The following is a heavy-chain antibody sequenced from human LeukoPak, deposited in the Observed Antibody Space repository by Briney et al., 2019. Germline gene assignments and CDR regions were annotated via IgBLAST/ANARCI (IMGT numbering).Heavy chain of an antibody. D-gene: IGHD4-17*01. CDR3: ARNGDYGLGIYMDV. Sequence: SGTLSLTCAVSGGSISSINWWSWVRQPPGKGLEWIGEIYHSGSTNYNPSLKSRVTISVDTSKNQFSLKLSSVTAADTAVYYCARNGDYGLGIYMDVWGKGTTVTVSS. V-gene: IGHV4-4*02. CDR2: IYHSGST. CDR1: GGSISSINW. J-gene: IGHJ6*03.